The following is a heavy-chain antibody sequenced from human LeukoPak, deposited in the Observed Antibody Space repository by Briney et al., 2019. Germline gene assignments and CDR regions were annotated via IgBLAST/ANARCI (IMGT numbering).Heavy chain of an antibody. CDR1: GYSFTGYY. CDR2: INPNSGGR. CDR3: ARDDSSGYYQN. J-gene: IGHJ4*02. V-gene: IGHV1-2*06. Sequence: ASVKVSCKASGYSFTGYYTHWVRQAPGQGLEWMGRINPNSGGRNYAQKFQGRLTMTRDTSISTAYMELSRLRSDDTAVYYCARDDSSGYYQNWGQGTLVTVSS. D-gene: IGHD3-22*01.